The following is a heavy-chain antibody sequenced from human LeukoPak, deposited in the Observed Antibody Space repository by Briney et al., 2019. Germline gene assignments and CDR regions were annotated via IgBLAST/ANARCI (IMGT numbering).Heavy chain of an antibody. J-gene: IGHJ3*02. CDR1: GFTFSNYW. D-gene: IGHD1-26*01. CDR2: INSDGSST. Sequence: GGSLRLSCAASGFTFSNYWMHWVRHAPGKGLVWVSRINSDGSSTSYADSVKGRFTISRDNAKNTLYLQMNSLRVEDTAVYYCARGGSYSSNAFDIWGQGTMVTVSA. V-gene: IGHV3-74*01. CDR3: ARGGSYSSNAFDI.